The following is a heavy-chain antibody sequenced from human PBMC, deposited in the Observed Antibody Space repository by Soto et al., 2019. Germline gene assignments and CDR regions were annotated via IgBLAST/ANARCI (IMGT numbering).Heavy chain of an antibody. Sequence: ASVKVSRKASGYTFTSYAMHWVRQAPGQRLEWMGWINAGNGNTKYSQKFQGRVTITRDTSASTAYMELSSLRSEDTAVYYCARDFPIAVAVHFDYWGQGTLVTVSS. CDR1: GYTFTSYA. CDR2: INAGNGNT. CDR3: ARDFPIAVAVHFDY. V-gene: IGHV1-3*01. D-gene: IGHD6-19*01. J-gene: IGHJ4*02.